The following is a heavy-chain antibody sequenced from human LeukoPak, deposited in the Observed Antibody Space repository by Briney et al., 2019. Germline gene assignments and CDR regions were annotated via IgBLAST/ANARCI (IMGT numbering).Heavy chain of an antibody. D-gene: IGHD2-2*01. CDR3: ARDYGGIVVVPAAILNWFDP. CDR1: GYTFTSYG. Sequence: ASVKVSCKASGYTFTSYGISWVRQAPGQGLEWMGWISAYNGNTNYAQKLQGRVTMTTDTSTSTAYMELRSLRSDDTAVYYCARDYGGIVVVPAAILNWFDPWGQGTLVTVSS. CDR2: ISAYNGNT. V-gene: IGHV1-18*01. J-gene: IGHJ5*02.